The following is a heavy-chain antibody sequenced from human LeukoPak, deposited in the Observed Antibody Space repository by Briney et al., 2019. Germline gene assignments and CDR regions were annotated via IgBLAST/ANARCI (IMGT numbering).Heavy chain of an antibody. CDR3: ARDRFSAATYPQNWFDP. CDR2: INPSGGST. J-gene: IGHJ5*02. Sequence: ASVKVSCKASGYTFTSYYMHWVRQAPGQGLEWMGIINPSGGSTSYAQKFQGRVTMTRDTSTSTVYMELSSLGSEDTAVYYCARDRFSAATYPQNWFDPWGQGTLVTVSS. D-gene: IGHD6-25*01. V-gene: IGHV1-46*01. CDR1: GYTFTSYY.